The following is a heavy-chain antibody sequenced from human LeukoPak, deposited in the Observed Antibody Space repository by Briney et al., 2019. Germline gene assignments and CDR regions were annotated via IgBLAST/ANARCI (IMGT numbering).Heavy chain of an antibody. D-gene: IGHD3-22*01. CDR1: GGSISSYH. V-gene: IGHV4-59*01. CDR2: IHYSGST. CDR3: ARDGEVSNYYDSSGPPHRAFDI. J-gene: IGHJ3*02. Sequence: SETLSLTCTVSGGSISSYHWSWIRQPPGKGLEWIGYIHYSGSTIYNPSLKSRVTISVDTSKNQLSLKLNSVTAADTAVYYCARDGEVSNYYDSSGPPHRAFDIWGQGTMVTVSS.